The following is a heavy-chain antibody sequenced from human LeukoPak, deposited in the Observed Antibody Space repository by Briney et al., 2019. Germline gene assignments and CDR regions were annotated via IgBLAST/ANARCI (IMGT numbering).Heavy chain of an antibody. D-gene: IGHD3-16*02. CDR2: ISAYNGNT. J-gene: IGHJ6*04. V-gene: IGHV1-18*01. CDR3: ARDPTTYYDYVWGSYRYTGFDY. Sequence: ASVKVSRKASGYTFTTYGISWVRQAPGHGLEGMGWISAYNGNTNYAQKLQGRVTMTTDTSTSTSYMELRSLRSDDTAVYYCARDPTTYYDYVWGSYRYTGFDYWGTGTTVTVSS. CDR1: GYTFTTYG.